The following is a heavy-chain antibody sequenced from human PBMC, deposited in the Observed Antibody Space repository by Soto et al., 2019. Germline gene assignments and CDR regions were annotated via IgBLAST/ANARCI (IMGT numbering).Heavy chain of an antibody. CDR1: GDSISSYY. CDR3: ARLVDTAMVYDY. J-gene: IGHJ4*02. V-gene: IGHV4-59*08. CDR2: IYYSGST. D-gene: IGHD5-18*01. Sequence: SETLSLTCTVSGDSISSYYWSWIRQPPRKGLEWIGYIYYSGSTNYNPSLKSRVTISVDTSKNQFSLKLSSVTAADTAVYYCARLVDTAMVYDYWGQGTLVTVSS.